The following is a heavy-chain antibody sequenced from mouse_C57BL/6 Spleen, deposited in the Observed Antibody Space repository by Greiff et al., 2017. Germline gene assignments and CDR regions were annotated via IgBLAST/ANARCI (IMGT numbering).Heavy chain of an antibody. D-gene: IGHD1-1*01. CDR2: IYPGDGDT. CDR3: ARRASTVVATEGFAY. CDR1: GYAFSSSW. Sequence: VQLQQSGPELVKPGASVKISCKASGYAFSSSWMNWVKQRPGKGLEWIGRIYPGDGDTNYNGKFKGKATLTADKSSSTSYMQLSSLTSEDSAVYFCARRASTVVATEGFAYWGQGTLVTVSA. V-gene: IGHV1-82*01. J-gene: IGHJ3*01.